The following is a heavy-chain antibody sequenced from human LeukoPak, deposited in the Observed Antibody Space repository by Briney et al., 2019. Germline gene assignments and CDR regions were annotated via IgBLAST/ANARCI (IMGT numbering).Heavy chain of an antibody. CDR2: IYYSGST. D-gene: IGHD3-9*01. Sequence: SETLSLTCTVSGGSISSYYWGWIRQPPGKGLEWIGSIYYSGSTYYNPSLKSRVTISVDTSKNQFSLKLSSVTAADTAVYYCAREGDILTGYQFDYWGQGTLVTVSS. CDR3: AREGDILTGYQFDY. J-gene: IGHJ4*02. CDR1: GGSISSYY. V-gene: IGHV4-39*07.